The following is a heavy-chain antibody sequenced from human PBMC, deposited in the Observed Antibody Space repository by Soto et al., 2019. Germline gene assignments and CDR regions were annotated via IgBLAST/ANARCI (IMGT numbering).Heavy chain of an antibody. V-gene: IGHV5-51*01. Sequence: PGESLKISCKGSGYSFTSYWIGWXRQMPGKGLEWMGIIYPGDSDTRYSPSFQGQVTISSDKSISTAYLQWSSLKASDTAMYYCARHGAGIPLWNNLHYYYYGMDVWGQGTTVTVSS. J-gene: IGHJ6*02. D-gene: IGHD5-18*01. CDR2: IYPGDSDT. CDR1: GYSFTSYW. CDR3: ARHGAGIPLWNNLHYYYYGMDV.